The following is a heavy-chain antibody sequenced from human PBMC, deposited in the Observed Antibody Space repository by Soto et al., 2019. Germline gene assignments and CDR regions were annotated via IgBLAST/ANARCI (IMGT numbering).Heavy chain of an antibody. CDR2: IKSKTDGGTT. D-gene: IGHD2-15*01. CDR1: GFTFSNAW. CDR3: TTDRDCSGGSCYISTFDI. Sequence: GGSLRLSCAASGFTFSNAWMSWVRQAPGKGLEWVGRIKSKTDGGTTDYAAPVKGRFTISRDDSKNTLYLQMNSLKTEDTAVYYCTTDRDCSGGSCYISTFDIWGQGTMVTVSS. V-gene: IGHV3-15*01. J-gene: IGHJ3*02.